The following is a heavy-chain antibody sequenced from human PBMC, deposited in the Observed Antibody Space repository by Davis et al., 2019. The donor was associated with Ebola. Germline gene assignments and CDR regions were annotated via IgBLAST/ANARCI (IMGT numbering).Heavy chain of an antibody. V-gene: IGHV4-59*01. CDR3: ARAIVGATTFPFWFDP. CDR1: GGSISSYY. J-gene: IGHJ5*02. Sequence: PSETLSLTCTVSGGSISSYYWSRIRQPPGKGLEWIGYIYYSGSTNYNPSLKSRVNISVDTSKNHFSLKLGSVTAADTAVYYCARAIVGATTFPFWFDPWGQGTLVTVSS. D-gene: IGHD1-26*01. CDR2: IYYSGST.